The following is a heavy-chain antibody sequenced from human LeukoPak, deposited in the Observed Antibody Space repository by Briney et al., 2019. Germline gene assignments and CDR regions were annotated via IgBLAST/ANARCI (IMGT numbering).Heavy chain of an antibody. CDR1: GYTFTGYY. Sequence: TPVKVSCKASGYTFTGYYMHWVRQAPGQGLEWMGWINPNRGGTNYAQKIQGRVTMTRDTSISTAYMELSRLRSDDTAVYYCARDTPGGWFDPWGQGTLVTVSS. CDR2: INPNRGGT. J-gene: IGHJ5*02. CDR3: ARDTPGGWFDP. V-gene: IGHV1-2*02.